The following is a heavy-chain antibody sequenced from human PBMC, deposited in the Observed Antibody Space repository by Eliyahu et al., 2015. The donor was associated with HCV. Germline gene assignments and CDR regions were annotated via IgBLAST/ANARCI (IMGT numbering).Heavy chain of an antibody. Sequence: SSHGMYWVRQAPGKGLEWVAVIWYDGSNKYYVDSVKGRFTISRDNSKNTLYLQMNSLRADDTAVYYCAREGARATASNYYFDFWGQGTLVSVSS. J-gene: IGHJ4*02. D-gene: IGHD4-17*01. CDR1: SSHG. V-gene: IGHV3-33*07. CDR3: AREGARATASNYYFDF. CDR2: IWYDGSNK.